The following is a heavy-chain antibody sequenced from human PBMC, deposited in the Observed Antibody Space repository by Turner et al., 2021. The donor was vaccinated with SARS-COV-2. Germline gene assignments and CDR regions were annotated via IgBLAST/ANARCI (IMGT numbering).Heavy chain of an antibody. CDR2: IWYDGSNK. J-gene: IGHJ6*02. CDR1: GFTFSNYG. CDR3: ARGESRDGYNWYYYGMDV. V-gene: IGHV3-33*01. D-gene: IGHD5-12*01. Sequence: QVQLVESGGGVVQPGRSLRLSCAASGFTFSNYGMHWVRQAPGKGLEWVAVIWYDGSNKYYADSVKGRFTISRDNSKNTLYLQMNSLRAEDTAVYYCARGESRDGYNWYYYGMDVWGQGTTVTVSS.